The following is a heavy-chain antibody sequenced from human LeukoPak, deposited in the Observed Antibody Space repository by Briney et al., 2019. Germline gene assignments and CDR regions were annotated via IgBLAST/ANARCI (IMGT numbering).Heavy chain of an antibody. Sequence: SETLSLTCTVSGGSISSSSYYWGWIRQPPGKGLEWIGSIYHSGSTYYNPSLKSRVTISVDTSKNQFSLKLSSVTAADTAVYYCARHGYGHDAFDIWGQGTMVTVSS. CDR1: GGSISSSSYY. CDR3: ARHGYGHDAFDI. V-gene: IGHV4-39*01. CDR2: IYHSGST. D-gene: IGHD5-12*01. J-gene: IGHJ3*02.